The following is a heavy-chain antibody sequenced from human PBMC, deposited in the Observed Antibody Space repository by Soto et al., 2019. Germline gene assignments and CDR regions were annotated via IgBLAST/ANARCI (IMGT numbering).Heavy chain of an antibody. V-gene: IGHV3-30-3*01. Sequence: GGSLRLSCAASGFTFSSYAMHWVRQAPGKGLEWVAVISYDGSNKYYADSVKGRFTISRDNSKNTLYLQMNSLRAEDTAVYYCARDTLRDYDILTGPVDVWGQGTTVTVSS. D-gene: IGHD3-9*01. J-gene: IGHJ6*02. CDR2: ISYDGSNK. CDR1: GFTFSSYA. CDR3: ARDTLRDYDILTGPVDV.